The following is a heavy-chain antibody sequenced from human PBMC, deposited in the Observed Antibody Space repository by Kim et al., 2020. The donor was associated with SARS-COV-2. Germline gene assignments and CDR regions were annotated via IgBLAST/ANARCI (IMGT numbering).Heavy chain of an antibody. Sequence: GESLKISCKGSGYSFTSYWIGWVRQMPGKGLEWMGIIYPGDSDTRYSPSFQGQVTISADKSISTAYLQWSSLKASDTAMYYCARKPILSIAVSDRYFDLWGRGTLVTVSS. J-gene: IGHJ2*01. CDR3: ARKPILSIAVSDRYFDL. CDR2: IYPGDSDT. D-gene: IGHD6-19*01. CDR1: GYSFTSYW. V-gene: IGHV5-51*01.